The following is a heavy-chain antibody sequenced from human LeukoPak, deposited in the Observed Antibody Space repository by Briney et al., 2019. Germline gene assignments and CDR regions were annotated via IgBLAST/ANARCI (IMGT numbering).Heavy chain of an antibody. V-gene: IGHV3-21*01. J-gene: IGHJ4*02. CDR3: ARDLIGGNRYCSSTSCYKD. Sequence: PGGSLRLSCAASGFTFSSYSMNSVRQAPGKGLEWVSSINSSSRYIYYADSVKGRFTISRDNAKNSLYLQMNSLRAEDTAVYYCARDLIGGNRYCSSTSCYKDWGQGTLVTVSS. D-gene: IGHD2-2*02. CDR2: INSSSRYI. CDR1: GFTFSSYS.